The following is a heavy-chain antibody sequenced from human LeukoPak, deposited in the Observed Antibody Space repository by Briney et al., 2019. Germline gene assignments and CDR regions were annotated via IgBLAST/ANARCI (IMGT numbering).Heavy chain of an antibody. CDR3: AREAGYYDSSGYYYFDY. V-gene: IGHV1-18*01. Sequence: ASVNVSCKASGYTFTNYGISWVRQAPGQGLEWMGWISAYNGNTNYAQKLQGRVTMTTDTSTSTAYMELRSLRSDDTAVYYCAREAGYYDSSGYYYFDYWGQGTLVTVSS. CDR2: ISAYNGNT. D-gene: IGHD3-22*01. CDR1: GYTFTNYG. J-gene: IGHJ4*02.